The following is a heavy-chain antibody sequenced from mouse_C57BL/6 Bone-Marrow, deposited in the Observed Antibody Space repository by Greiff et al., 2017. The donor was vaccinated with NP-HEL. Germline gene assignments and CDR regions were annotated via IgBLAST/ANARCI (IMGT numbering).Heavy chain of an antibody. CDR1: GFTFSSYA. J-gene: IGHJ3*01. CDR3: ARLVAY. CDR2: ISDGGSYT. V-gene: IGHV5-4*03. Sequence: EVKLVESGGGLVKPGGSLKLSCAASGFTFSSYAMSWVRQTPEKRLEWVATISDGGSYTYYPDNVKGRFTISRDNAKNNLYLQMSHLKSEDTAMYYCARLVAYWGQGTLVTVSA.